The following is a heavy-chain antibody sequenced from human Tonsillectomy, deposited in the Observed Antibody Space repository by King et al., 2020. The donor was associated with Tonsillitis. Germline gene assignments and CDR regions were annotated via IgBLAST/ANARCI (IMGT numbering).Heavy chain of an antibody. D-gene: IGHD5-18*01. J-gene: IGHJ4*02. Sequence: VQLVESGGGLVQPGGSLRLSCAASGFTFSSSAMTWVRQAPGKGLEWVSGISGSGGRTNYADSVKGRFTISRDNSKNTLYLQMNILGAEDTALYYCAKVVSTAMVYYFDYWGQGTLVNVSS. CDR2: ISGSGGRT. V-gene: IGHV3-23*04. CDR1: GFTFSSSA. CDR3: AKVVSTAMVYYFDY.